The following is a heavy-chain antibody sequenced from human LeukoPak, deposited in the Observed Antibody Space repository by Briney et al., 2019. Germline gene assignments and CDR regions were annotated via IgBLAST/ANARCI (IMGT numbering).Heavy chain of an antibody. CDR1: GGSISSYY. D-gene: IGHD3-10*01. CDR3: ARVPPLLWFGELLPTGGFDY. V-gene: IGHV4-59*01. J-gene: IGHJ4*02. CDR2: IYYSGST. Sequence: KPSETLSLTCTVSGGSISSYYWSWIRQPPGKGLEWIGYIYYSGSTNYNPSLKSRVTISVDTSKNQFSLKLSSVTAADTAVYYCARVPPLLWFGELLPTGGFDYGGQGPLVTVSS.